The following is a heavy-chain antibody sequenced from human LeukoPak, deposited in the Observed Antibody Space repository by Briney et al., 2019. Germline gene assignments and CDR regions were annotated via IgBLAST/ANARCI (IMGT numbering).Heavy chain of an antibody. CDR3: ARRFFYGDYDTYYFDY. J-gene: IGHJ4*02. CDR1: DGSISSPDHY. D-gene: IGHD4-17*01. Sequence: SETLSLTCTVSDGSISSPDHYWGWIRQPPGKGLEWTGIIYYTGSTYYNLSLKSRVIISVDTSKSQFSLKVKSMTAADTAVYYCARRFFYGDYDTYYFDYWGQGILVTVSS. CDR2: IYYTGST. V-gene: IGHV4-39*01.